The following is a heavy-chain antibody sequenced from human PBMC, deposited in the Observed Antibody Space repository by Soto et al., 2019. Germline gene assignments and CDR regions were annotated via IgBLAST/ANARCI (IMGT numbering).Heavy chain of an antibody. CDR3: SKNWNYDLWTGYQVRFDY. J-gene: IGHJ4*02. D-gene: IGHD3-3*01. CDR2: IKEDGSEK. Sequence: HPGGSLRLSCAASRISFNYYWMTWVRQAPGKGLEWVANIKEDGSEKHYVDSVKGRFTISRDNAKNSLYLQMNNLRADDTAVYYCSKNWNYDLWTGYQVRFDYWGQGALVTVSS. V-gene: IGHV3-7*05. CDR1: RISFNYYW.